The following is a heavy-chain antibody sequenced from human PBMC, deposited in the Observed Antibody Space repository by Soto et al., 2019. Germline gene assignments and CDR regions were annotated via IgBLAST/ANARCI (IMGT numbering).Heavy chain of an antibody. V-gene: IGHV4-61*08. CDR1: GGSISSGGYS. Sequence: PSETLSLTCAVSGGSISSGGYSWSWIRQPPGKGLEWIGYMYHSGSTNYNPSLKSRVTISVDTSKNQFSLKLSSVTAADTAVYYCARGSSGWSVYYYFDYWGQGTLVTVSS. CDR2: MYHSGST. CDR3: ARGSSGWSVYYYFDY. D-gene: IGHD6-19*01. J-gene: IGHJ4*02.